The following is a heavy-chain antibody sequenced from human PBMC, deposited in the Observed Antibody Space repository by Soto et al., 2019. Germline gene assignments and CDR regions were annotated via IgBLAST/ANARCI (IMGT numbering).Heavy chain of an antibody. Sequence: SETLSLTCAVYGGSFSGYYWSWIRQPPGKGLEWIGEINHSGSTNYNPSLKSRVTISVDTSKNQFSLKLSSVTAADTAVYYCARASYYYDSSGYLLSDAFDIWGQGTVVTVS. D-gene: IGHD3-22*01. J-gene: IGHJ3*02. V-gene: IGHV4-34*01. CDR2: INHSGST. CDR1: GGSFSGYY. CDR3: ARASYYYDSSGYLLSDAFDI.